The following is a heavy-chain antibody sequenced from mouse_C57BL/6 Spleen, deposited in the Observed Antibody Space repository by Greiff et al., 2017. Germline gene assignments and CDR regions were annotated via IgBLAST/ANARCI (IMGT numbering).Heavy chain of an antibody. CDR2: VDPNSGGT. V-gene: IGHV1-72*01. J-gene: IGHJ2*01. Sequence: VQLQQPGAELVKPGASVKLSCKASGYTFTSYWMHWVKQRPGRGLEWIGRVDPNSGGTKYNEKFKSKATLTVDKPSSTASMQLSSLTSEDSAVYYCAREGFSYYGSSHYFDYWGQGTTLTVSS. D-gene: IGHD1-1*01. CDR1: GYTFTSYW. CDR3: AREGFSYYGSSHYFDY.